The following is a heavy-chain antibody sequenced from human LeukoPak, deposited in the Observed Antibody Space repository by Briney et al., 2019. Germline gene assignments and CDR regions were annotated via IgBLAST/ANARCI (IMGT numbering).Heavy chain of an antibody. CDR2: INPNSGGT. V-gene: IGHV1-2*04. Sequence: ASVKVSCKASGYTFTGYYMHWVRQAPGQGLEWMGWINPNSGGTNYAQKFQGWVTMTRDTSISTAYMELSRLRSDDTAVYYCARAMTYYYGSGSYATFGFYGMDVWGQGTTVTVSS. J-gene: IGHJ6*02. CDR3: ARAMTYYYGSGSYATFGFYGMDV. CDR1: GYTFTGYY. D-gene: IGHD3-10*01.